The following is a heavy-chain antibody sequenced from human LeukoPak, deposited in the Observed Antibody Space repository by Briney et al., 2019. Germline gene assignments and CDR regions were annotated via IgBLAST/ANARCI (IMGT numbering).Heavy chain of an antibody. V-gene: IGHV1-2*06. J-gene: IGHJ4*02. CDR1: GYTVTDYY. CDR2: INPNSGGT. CDR3: ARVGYYESSGYYEY. Sequence: ASVKVSCKASGYTVTDYYMHWVRQAPGQGLEWMGRINPNSGGTNYAQKFQGGVTMTRDTSISTVYMELSRLRSDDTAVYYCARVGYYESSGYYEYWGQGTLVTVSS. D-gene: IGHD3-22*01.